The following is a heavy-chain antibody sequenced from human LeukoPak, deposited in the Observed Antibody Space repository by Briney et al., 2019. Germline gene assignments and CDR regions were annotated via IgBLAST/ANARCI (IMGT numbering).Heavy chain of an antibody. D-gene: IGHD6-13*01. CDR2: ISSSSSYI. J-gene: IGHJ4*02. CDR3: ARVRAAAGSFDY. V-gene: IGHV3-21*01. CDR1: GFTFSSYS. Sequence: PGGSLRLSCAASGFTFSSYSMNWVRQAPGKGLEWVSSISSSSSYIYYADSVKGRFTISRDSAKNSLYLQMNSLRAEDTAVYYCARVRAAAGSFDYWGQGTLVTVSS.